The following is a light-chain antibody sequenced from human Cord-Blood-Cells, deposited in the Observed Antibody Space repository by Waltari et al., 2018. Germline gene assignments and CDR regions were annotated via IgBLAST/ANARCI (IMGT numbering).Light chain of an antibody. CDR3: SSCTSSSTLV. J-gene: IGLJ3*02. V-gene: IGLV2-14*01. CDR1: SSDVGGYNY. CDR2: DVS. Sequence: QSALTQPASVSRSPGQSITIPCTGTSSDVGGYNYVAWYQQHPGKAPKLMIYDVSNRPAGVSNRFAGAKSGNTASLTISGLQAENEADYYCSSCTSSSTLVFGGGTKLTVL.